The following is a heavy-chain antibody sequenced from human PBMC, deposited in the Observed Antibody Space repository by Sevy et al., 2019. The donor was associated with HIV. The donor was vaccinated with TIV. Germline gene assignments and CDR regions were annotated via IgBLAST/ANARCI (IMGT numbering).Heavy chain of an antibody. V-gene: IGHV3-30*18. J-gene: IGHJ3*02. CDR1: GFAFSNYA. CDR3: AKFPPERAFDI. CDR2: IGYDTINK. Sequence: GGSLRLSCAASGFAFSNYAMHWVRQAPGKGLEWVAVIGYDTINKDYADSVKGRFTIYRDNSKNTLYLQMNSLRAEDTDVYYCAKFPPERAFDIWGQGTMVTVSS.